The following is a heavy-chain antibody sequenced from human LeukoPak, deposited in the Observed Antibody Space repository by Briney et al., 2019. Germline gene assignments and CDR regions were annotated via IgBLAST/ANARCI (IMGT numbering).Heavy chain of an antibody. CDR3: AKDSYDRSGYYYYYLAY. CDR1: GFTFSSSG. CDR2: ISYDGSNK. V-gene: IGHV3-30*18. J-gene: IGHJ4*02. Sequence: GGSLRLSCAASGFTFSSSGMHWVHQAPGKGLEWVAVISYDGSNKYYADSVKGRFTISRDNSKNTLYLQMNSLRAGDTAVYYCAKDSYDRSGYYYYYLAYWGQGTQVTVSS. D-gene: IGHD3-22*01.